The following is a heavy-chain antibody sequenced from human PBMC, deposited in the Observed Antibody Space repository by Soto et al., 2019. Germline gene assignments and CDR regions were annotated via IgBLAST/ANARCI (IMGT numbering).Heavy chain of an antibody. D-gene: IGHD3-10*02. V-gene: IGHV1-69*02. J-gene: IGHJ4*02. CDR3: ARINVWGYRAFDY. CDR1: GDTFNFYS. CDR2: VNPIVSMS. Sequence: QVQLVQSGAEVKRPGSSVKVSCKASGDTFNFYSINWVRQAPGLGLEWMGRVNPIVSMSNYAQKFQGRVTMTADTSTSTAYMELSSLRSGDTAIYYCARINVWGYRAFDYWGEGALFTV.